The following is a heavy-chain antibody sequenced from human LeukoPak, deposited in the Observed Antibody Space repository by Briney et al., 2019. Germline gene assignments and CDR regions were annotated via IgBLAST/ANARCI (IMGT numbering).Heavy chain of an antibody. Sequence: SETLSLTCTVSGGSISSYYWSWIRQPPGKGLEWIGYIYYSGSTNYNPSLKSRVTISVDTSKNQFSLKLSSVTAADTAVYYCALLGIAVAGSYFDYWGQGTLVTVSS. V-gene: IGHV4-59*08. CDR3: ALLGIAVAGSYFDY. CDR2: IYYSGST. CDR1: GGSISSYY. J-gene: IGHJ4*02. D-gene: IGHD6-19*01.